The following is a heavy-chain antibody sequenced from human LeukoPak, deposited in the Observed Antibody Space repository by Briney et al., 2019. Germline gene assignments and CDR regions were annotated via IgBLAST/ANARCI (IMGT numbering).Heavy chain of an antibody. CDR1: GYSFTTYW. J-gene: IGHJ4*02. Sequence: AGESLKISCKGSGYSFTTYWIGWVRQMPGKGLEWMGIIYPGDSDTRYSPSFQGQVTISADKSISTAYLQWSSLKASDTAVYYCARHIPRYCNGGSCYYFDYWGQGTLVTVSS. CDR2: IYPGDSDT. V-gene: IGHV5-51*01. D-gene: IGHD2-15*01. CDR3: ARHIPRYCNGGSCYYFDY.